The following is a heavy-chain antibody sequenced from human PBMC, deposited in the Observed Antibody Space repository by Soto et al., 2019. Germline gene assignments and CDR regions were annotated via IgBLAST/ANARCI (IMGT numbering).Heavy chain of an antibody. CDR3: AKDSGTTEDYGMAV. J-gene: IGHJ6*02. D-gene: IGHD3-10*01. Sequence: QVQLVESGGGVVQPGRSLRLSCAASGFTFSSYGMHWVRQAPGKGLEWVAVISYDGSNKYYADSVKGRFTISRDNSKNTLYLQMNSLRAEDTAVYYCAKDSGTTEDYGMAVWGQVTTVTVSS. V-gene: IGHV3-30*18. CDR1: GFTFSSYG. CDR2: ISYDGSNK.